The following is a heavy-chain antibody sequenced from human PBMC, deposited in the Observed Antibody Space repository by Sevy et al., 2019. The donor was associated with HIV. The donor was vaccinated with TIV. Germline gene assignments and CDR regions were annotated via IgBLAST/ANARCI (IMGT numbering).Heavy chain of an antibody. CDR2: IIPIFGTA. CDR3: ARNTYYDILTGYYQYYFDY. Sequence: ASVKVSCKASGGTFSSYAISWVRQAPGQGLEWMGGIIPIFGTANYAQTFQGRVTITADESTSTAYMELSSLRSEDTAVYYCARNTYYDILTGYYQYYFDYWGQGTLVTVSS. J-gene: IGHJ4*02. D-gene: IGHD3-9*01. V-gene: IGHV1-69*13. CDR1: GGTFSSYA.